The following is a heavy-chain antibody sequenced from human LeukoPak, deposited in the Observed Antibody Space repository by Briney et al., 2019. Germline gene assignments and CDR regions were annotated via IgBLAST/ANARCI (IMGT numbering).Heavy chain of an antibody. CDR2: ISSSSSYI. Sequence: GGSLRLSCAASGFTFSSYSMNWVRQAPGKGLEWVSSISSSSSYIYYADSVKGRFTISRDNAKNSLYLQMNSLRAEDTAVYYCARAGKTGADYWGQGTLDTVSS. CDR1: GFTFSSYS. CDR3: ARAGKTGADY. V-gene: IGHV3-21*01. J-gene: IGHJ4*01. D-gene: IGHD3-9*01.